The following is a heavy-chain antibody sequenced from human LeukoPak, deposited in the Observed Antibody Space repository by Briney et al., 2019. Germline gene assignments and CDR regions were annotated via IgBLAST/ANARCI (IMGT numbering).Heavy chain of an antibody. J-gene: IGHJ3*02. CDR3: ARDRKRKSRYDSSGYYYDAFDI. Sequence: ASVKVSCKASGYTFTSYYMHWVRQAPGQGLEWMGIINPSGGSTSYAQKFQGRVTMTRDMSTSTVYMELSSLRSEDTAVYYCARDRKRKSRYDSSGYYYDAFDIWGQGTMVTVSS. CDR1: GYTFTSYY. CDR2: INPSGGST. V-gene: IGHV1-46*01. D-gene: IGHD3-22*01.